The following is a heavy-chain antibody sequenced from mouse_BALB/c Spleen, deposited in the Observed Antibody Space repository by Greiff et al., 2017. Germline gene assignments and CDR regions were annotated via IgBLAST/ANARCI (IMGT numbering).Heavy chain of an antibody. D-gene: IGHD2-3*01. Sequence: QVQLKQSGAELVRPGVSVKISCKGSGYTFTDYAMHWVKQSHAKSLEWIGVISTYYGDASYNQKFKGKATMTVDKSSSTAYMELARLTSEDSAIYYCARWDGYTYAMDYWGQGTSVTVSS. J-gene: IGHJ4*01. CDR1: GYTFTDYA. CDR3: ARWDGYTYAMDY. CDR2: ISTYYGDA. V-gene: IGHV1S137*01.